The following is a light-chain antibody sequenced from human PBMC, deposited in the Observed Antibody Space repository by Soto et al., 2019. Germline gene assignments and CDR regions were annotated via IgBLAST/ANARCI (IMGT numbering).Light chain of an antibody. Sequence: QSALTQPASVSGSPGQSITISCTGTSSDVGGYNYVSWYQHHPGKAPKLMIYEVSKRPSGVPDRFSGSKSGNTASLTVSGLQAEDEADYYCSSYAGSKNVVFGGGTKVTVL. CDR2: EVS. J-gene: IGLJ2*01. CDR1: SSDVGGYNY. CDR3: SSYAGSKNVV. V-gene: IGLV2-8*01.